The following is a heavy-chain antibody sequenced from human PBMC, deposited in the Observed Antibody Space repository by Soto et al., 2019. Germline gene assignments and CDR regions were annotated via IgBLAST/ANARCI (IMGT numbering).Heavy chain of an antibody. Sequence: QVQLQESGPGLVKPSQTLSLTCTVSGGSISSGGYYWSWIRQHPGKGLEWIGYIYYSGSTYYNPSLKSRVTISVDTSKNHFSLKLSSVTAADTAVYYCARVTRQWLVPNCFDPWGQGTLVTVSS. V-gene: IGHV4-31*03. CDR1: GGSISSGGYY. D-gene: IGHD6-19*01. CDR2: IYYSGST. CDR3: ARVTRQWLVPNCFDP. J-gene: IGHJ5*02.